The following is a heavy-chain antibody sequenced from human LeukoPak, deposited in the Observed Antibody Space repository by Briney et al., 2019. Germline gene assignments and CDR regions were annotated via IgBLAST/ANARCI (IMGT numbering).Heavy chain of an antibody. CDR3: AXXXXYXXXXXYYYLGDAFDI. Sequence: SSETLSLTCAVSGGSISSGGYSWSWIRQPPGKGLEWIGYIYHSGSTYYNPSLKSRVTISVDRSKNQFSLKLSSVTAADTAVYYXAXXXXYXXXXXYYYLGDAFDIWGQGTMVTVSS. D-gene: IGHD3-22*01. CDR2: IYHSGST. V-gene: IGHV4-30-2*01. CDR1: GGSISSGGYS. J-gene: IGHJ3*02.